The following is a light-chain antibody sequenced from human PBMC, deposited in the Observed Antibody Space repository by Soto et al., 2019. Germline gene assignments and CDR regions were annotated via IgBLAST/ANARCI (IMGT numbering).Light chain of an antibody. CDR1: QSVSSSY. CDR2: GAS. Sequence: EIVLTQSPGTLSLSPGERATLSCRASQSVSSSYLAWYQQKPGQAPRILTYGASTRATGIPDRFSGSGSGTDFTLIISRLEPEDFAVYYCQLYDNSLYTFGQGTNLDIK. CDR3: QLYDNSLYT. V-gene: IGKV3-20*01. J-gene: IGKJ2*01.